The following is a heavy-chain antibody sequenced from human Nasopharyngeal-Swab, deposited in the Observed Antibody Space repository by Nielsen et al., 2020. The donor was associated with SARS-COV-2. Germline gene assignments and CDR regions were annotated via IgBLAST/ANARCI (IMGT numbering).Heavy chain of an antibody. V-gene: IGHV4-59*01. CDR2: IYYSGST. CDR3: ARGYAFDI. J-gene: IGHJ3*02. CDR1: GGSISSYY. Sequence: SETLSLTCTVSGGSISSYYWSWIRQPPGKGLEWIGYIYYSGSTNYNPSLKSRVTISVDTSKNQFSLKLSSVTAADTTVYYCARGYAFDIWGQGTMVTVSS.